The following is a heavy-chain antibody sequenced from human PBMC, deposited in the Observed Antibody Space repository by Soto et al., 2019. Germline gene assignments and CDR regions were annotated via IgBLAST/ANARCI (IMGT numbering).Heavy chain of an antibody. CDR1: GYTFTSFY. CDR3: GKPRIARHNYNGREV. Sequence: ASVKVSCKASGYTFTSFYMHWVRQAPGQGLERMGIINPSGTTTAYAQKFQGRVTMTRDTSTRTYYMELSSLTSEDPAVYYCGKPRIARHNYNGREVWGQGTAVTVSS. V-gene: IGHV1-46*01. CDR2: INPSGTTT. D-gene: IGHD1-1*01. J-gene: IGHJ6*02.